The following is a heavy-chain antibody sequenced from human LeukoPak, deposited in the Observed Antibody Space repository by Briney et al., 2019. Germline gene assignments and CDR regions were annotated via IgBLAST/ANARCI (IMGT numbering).Heavy chain of an antibody. CDR3: ARDASYYYGMDV. Sequence: SAKVSCKASGGTFSSYAISWVRQAPGQGLEWMGGIIPIFGTANYAQKFQGRVTITADESTSTAYMELSSLRSEDTSVYYCARDASYYYGMDVWGQGTTVTVSS. D-gene: IGHD3-16*01. CDR1: GGTFSSYA. V-gene: IGHV1-69*13. CDR2: IIPIFGTA. J-gene: IGHJ6*02.